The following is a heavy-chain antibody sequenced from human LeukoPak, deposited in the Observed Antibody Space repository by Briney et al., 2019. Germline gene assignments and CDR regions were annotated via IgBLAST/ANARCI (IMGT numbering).Heavy chain of an antibody. D-gene: IGHD5-12*01. CDR1: GFTFSSHW. Sequence: GGSLRLSCAVSGFTFSSHWMHWVRQAPGKGLVWVSRINEDGSTTNDADSVKGRFTISRDNAKNTLYMQMNRLRAEDTAAYYCAREARNYYGIGVWGQGTMVTVSS. CDR2: INEDGSTT. CDR3: AREARNYYGIGV. V-gene: IGHV3-74*01. J-gene: IGHJ6*02.